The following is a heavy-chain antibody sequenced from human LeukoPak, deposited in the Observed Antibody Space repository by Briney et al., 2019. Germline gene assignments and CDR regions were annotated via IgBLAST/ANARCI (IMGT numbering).Heavy chain of an antibody. CDR3: PRVGWGDVASYPNWLDP. CDR1: GGSISSTTHC. V-gene: IGHV4-39*07. J-gene: IGHJ5*02. CDR2: IYYSGPT. D-gene: IGHD3-10*01. Sequence: SETLSLTCTVSGGSISSTTHCWGWIRQPPGAPLEWIANIYYSGPTAYNQALQSRVTISIETSKNEFSLTLKSVTAADTAVYYRPRVGWGDVASYPNWLDPWGQGTLVTVSS.